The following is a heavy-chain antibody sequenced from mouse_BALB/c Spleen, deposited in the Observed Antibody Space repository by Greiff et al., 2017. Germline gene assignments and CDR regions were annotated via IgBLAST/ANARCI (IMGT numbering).Heavy chain of an antibody. Sequence: VPPEPAGAELVKPGASVEFSLKASGYPFTSYGLNRVGQRPEQGLEWIGWIFPGDGSTKYNEKFKGKATLTTDKSSSTAYMQLSRLTSEDSAVYFCARRSMITTAWFAYWGQGTLVTVSA. D-gene: IGHD2-4*01. CDR2: IFPGDGST. CDR1: GYPFTSYG. CDR3: ARRSMITTAWFAY. J-gene: IGHJ3*01. V-gene: IGHV1-85*01.